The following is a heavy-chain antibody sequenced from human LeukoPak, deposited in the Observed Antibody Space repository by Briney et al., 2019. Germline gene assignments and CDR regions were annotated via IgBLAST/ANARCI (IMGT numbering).Heavy chain of an antibody. CDR3: ARAGGYYYDSSGYLSGDYFDY. Sequence: SETLSLTCTVSGGSISSGSYYWSWIRQPAGKGLEWIGRIYTSGSTNYNPSLKSRVTISVDTSKNQFSLKLNSVTAADTAVYYCARAGGYYYDSSGYLSGDYFDYWGQGTLVTVSS. J-gene: IGHJ4*02. V-gene: IGHV4-61*02. CDR1: GGSISSGSYY. D-gene: IGHD3-22*01. CDR2: IYTSGST.